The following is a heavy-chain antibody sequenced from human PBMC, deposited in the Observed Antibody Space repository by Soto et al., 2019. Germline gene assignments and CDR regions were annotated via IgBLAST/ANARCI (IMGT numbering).Heavy chain of an antibody. CDR3: ARGQQYDAFDI. CDR1: GFTFSSYG. V-gene: IGHV3-33*01. Sequence: QVQLVESGGGVVQPGRSLRLSCAASGFTFSSYGMHWVRQAPGKGLEWVAVIWYDGSNKYYADSVKGRFTISRDNSKNPVYLQMNSRRAEDTAVYYCARGQQYDAFDIWGQGTMVTVSS. CDR2: IWYDGSNK. J-gene: IGHJ3*02. D-gene: IGHD6-13*01.